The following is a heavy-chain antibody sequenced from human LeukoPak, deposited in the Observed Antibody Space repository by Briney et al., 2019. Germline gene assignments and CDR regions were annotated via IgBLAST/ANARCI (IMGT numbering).Heavy chain of an antibody. J-gene: IGHJ3*02. CDR3: VRDVGTSDAFDI. Sequence: SETLSLTCTVSGGSISSYYWSWIRQPPGKGLEWIGRIQTSGSTKYNPSLKSRVTMSVDTSKNQFSLKLSSVTAADTAVYYCVRDVGTSDAFDIWGQGTMVIVSS. D-gene: IGHD1-1*01. CDR2: IQTSGST. V-gene: IGHV4-4*07. CDR1: GGSISSYY.